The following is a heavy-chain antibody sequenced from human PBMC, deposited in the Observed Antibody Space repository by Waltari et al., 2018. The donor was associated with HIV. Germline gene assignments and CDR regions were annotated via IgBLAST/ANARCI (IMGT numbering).Heavy chain of an antibody. D-gene: IGHD2-8*01. V-gene: IGHV3-7*04. Sequence: VKLVESGGGLVQPGGSLRLSWSVSGFDLSSYWMTWVRQAPGKGLEWVANINQNGSEQYYAESVKGRFTISRDNAKKSLSLQMNSLRVADSAIYYCAGGPNWDWGQGIPVTVSS. CDR1: GFDLSSYW. J-gene: IGHJ4*02. CDR2: INQNGSEQ. CDR3: AGGPNWD.